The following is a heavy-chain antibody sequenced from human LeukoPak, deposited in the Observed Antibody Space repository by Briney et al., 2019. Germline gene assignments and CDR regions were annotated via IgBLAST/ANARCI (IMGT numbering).Heavy chain of an antibody. V-gene: IGHV4-59*11. CDR1: GGSITSHY. CDR2: IYNIGNT. J-gene: IGHJ6*02. Sequence: SETLSLTCTVSGGSITSHYWNWIRQPPGKGLEWIGYIYNIGNTNYNPSLKSRVTISLDTSKNQFSLKLSSLTAADTAVYYCARAPYDFWSASPRAYYAMDVWGQGTTVTVSS. CDR3: ARAPYDFWSASPRAYYAMDV. D-gene: IGHD3-3*01.